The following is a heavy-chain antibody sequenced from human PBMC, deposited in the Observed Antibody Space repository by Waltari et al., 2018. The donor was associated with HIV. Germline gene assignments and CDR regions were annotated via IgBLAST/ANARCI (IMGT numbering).Heavy chain of an antibody. V-gene: IGHV3-7*01. CDR2: IKQDGSEK. CDR1: GFTFSRYW. Sequence: EVQLVESGGGLVQPGGSLRLPCAASGFTFSRYWMSWVRQAPGKGMEWVANIKQDGSEKYYVDSVKGRFTISRDNAKNSLYLQMNSLRAEDTAVYYCARDWKQWSLFDYWGQGTLVTVSS. D-gene: IGHD6-19*01. CDR3: ARDWKQWSLFDY. J-gene: IGHJ4*02.